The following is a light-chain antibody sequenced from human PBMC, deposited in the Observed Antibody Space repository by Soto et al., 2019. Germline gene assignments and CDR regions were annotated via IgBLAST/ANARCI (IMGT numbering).Light chain of an antibody. J-gene: IGKJ4*01. V-gene: IGKV2-28*01. Sequence: DIVMTQSPLSLPVTPGEPASISCRSSQSLLHSDGYNYLDWYLQKPGQSPQLLIYLGSTRASGVPDRFSGSGSGTDFTLEISRVEAEDVGVYYCIQALQTPLTFGGGTKVEIK. CDR3: IQALQTPLT. CDR1: QSLLHSDGYNY. CDR2: LGS.